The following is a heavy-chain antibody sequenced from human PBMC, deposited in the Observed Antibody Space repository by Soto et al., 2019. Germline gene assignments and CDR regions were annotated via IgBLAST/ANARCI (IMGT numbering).Heavy chain of an antibody. Sequence: EVQLVESGGGLVQPGGSLRLSCVVSGFTFSSYWMNWVRQAPGKGLEWVANIKQDGSEKYYVDSAKGRFTISRDNAKNSLYLQMNSLSAEDTAIYYCATSRTFDYWGQLTLVTVSS. CDR3: ATSRTFDY. D-gene: IGHD6-13*01. CDR2: IKQDGSEK. CDR1: GFTFSSYW. V-gene: IGHV3-7*01. J-gene: IGHJ4*02.